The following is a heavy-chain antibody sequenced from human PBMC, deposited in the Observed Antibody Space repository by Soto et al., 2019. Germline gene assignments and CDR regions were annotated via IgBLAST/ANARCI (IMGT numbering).Heavy chain of an antibody. Sequence: PGGLLRVDCRVCELTLSRCAMSWVRTAPGKGLEWVSAISGSGGSTYYADSVKGRFTISRDNSKNTLYLQMNSLRAEDTAVYYCAKETNTKYYYDSSGYFGPPTWGQGTLVTVSS. CDR1: ELTLSRCA. D-gene: IGHD3-22*01. V-gene: IGHV3-23*01. CDR3: AKETNTKYYYDSSGYFGPPT. J-gene: IGHJ5*02. CDR2: ISGSGGST.